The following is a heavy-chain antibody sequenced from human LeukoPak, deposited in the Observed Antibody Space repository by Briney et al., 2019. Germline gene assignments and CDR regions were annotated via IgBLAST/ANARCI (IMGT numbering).Heavy chain of an antibody. CDR1: GGSISSSSYY. CDR3: ARDINDIVVVPAAMGVDY. V-gene: IGHV4-39*07. CDR2: IYYSGST. Sequence: SEALSLTCTVSGGSISSSSYYWGWIRQPPGKGLEWIGSIYYSGSTYYNPSLKSRVTISVDTSKNQFSLKLSSVTAADTAVYYCARDINDIVVVPAAMGVDYWGQGTLVTVSS. D-gene: IGHD2-2*01. J-gene: IGHJ4*02.